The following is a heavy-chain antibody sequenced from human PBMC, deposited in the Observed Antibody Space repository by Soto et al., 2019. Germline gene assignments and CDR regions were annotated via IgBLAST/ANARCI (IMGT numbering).Heavy chain of an antibody. CDR3: AKGGWLDD. CDR1: GFSFTAYI. CDR2: ISVSGDKT. V-gene: IGHV3-23*01. Sequence: EVHLLESGGDLVQPGGSLRLSCAASGFSFTAYIMSWFRQAPGQGLEWVSAISVSGDKTYYADSVKGRFTISRDDAKNTLYLQLNSLRGDDTAIYYCAKGGWLDDCGQGTLVTVSS. D-gene: IGHD5-12*01. J-gene: IGHJ4*02.